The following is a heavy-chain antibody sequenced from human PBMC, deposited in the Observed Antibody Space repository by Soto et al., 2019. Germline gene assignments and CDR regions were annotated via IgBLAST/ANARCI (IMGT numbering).Heavy chain of an antibody. CDR1: GGSISSGDYY. CDR3: ARAADYYDSSGYYPG. CDR2: IYYSGST. V-gene: IGHV4-30-4*01. D-gene: IGHD3-22*01. J-gene: IGHJ4*02. Sequence: LSLTCTVSGGSISSGDYYWSWIRQPPGKGLEWIGYIYYSGSTYYNPSLKSRVTISVDTSKNQFSLKLSSVTAADTAVYYCARAADYYDSSGYYPGWGQGTLVTVSS.